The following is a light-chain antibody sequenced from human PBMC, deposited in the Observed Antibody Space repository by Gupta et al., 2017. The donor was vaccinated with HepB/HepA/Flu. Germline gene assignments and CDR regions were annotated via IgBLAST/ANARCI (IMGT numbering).Light chain of an antibody. Sequence: GSPGQSITISCTVTSSDVGGYNYVSWYQQHPGNAPTLMIYDVSNRPAGVSNRFSGSKSGNTASLTISGLQAEDEADYYCSSYTSSSTYVFGTGTKVTVL. J-gene: IGLJ1*01. CDR1: SSDVGGYNY. CDR2: DVS. V-gene: IGLV2-14*04. CDR3: SSYTSSSTYV.